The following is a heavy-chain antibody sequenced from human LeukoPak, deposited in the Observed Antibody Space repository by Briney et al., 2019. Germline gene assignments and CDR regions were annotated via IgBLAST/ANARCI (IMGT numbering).Heavy chain of an antibody. CDR2: INPSGGST. V-gene: IGHV1-46*01. CDR1: GYTFTSYY. D-gene: IGHD6-19*01. J-gene: IGHJ4*02. CDR3: ARDPPLIAVAGTGTDY. Sequence: ASVKVSCKASGYTFTSYYMHWVRQAPGQGLECMGIINPSGGSTSYAQKFQGRVTMTRDTSTSTVYMELSSLRSDDTAVYYCARDPPLIAVAGTGTDYWGQGTLVTVSS.